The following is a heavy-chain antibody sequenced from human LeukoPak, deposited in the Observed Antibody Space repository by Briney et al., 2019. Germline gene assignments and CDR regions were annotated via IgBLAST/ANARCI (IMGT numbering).Heavy chain of an antibody. V-gene: IGHV4-59*01. CDR3: ARDFTGLGMTPDYYMDV. CDR2: IYYSGST. CDR1: GGSISSYY. J-gene: IGHJ6*03. D-gene: IGHD1-1*01. Sequence: PSETLSLTCTVSGGSISSYYWSWIRQPPGKGLEWIGYIYYSGSTNYNPSLKSRVTISVDTSKNQFSLKLSSVTAADTAVYYCARDFTGLGMTPDYYMDVWGKGTTVTVSS.